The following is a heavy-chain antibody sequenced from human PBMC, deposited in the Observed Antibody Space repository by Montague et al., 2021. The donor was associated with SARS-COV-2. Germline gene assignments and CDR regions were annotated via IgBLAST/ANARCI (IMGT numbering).Heavy chain of an antibody. V-gene: IGHV4-39*07. J-gene: IGHJ4*02. Sequence: SETLSLTCTVSGGSISSSNYFWGWIRQPPGKGLVWFGSNYFGGGTYYNPSLKSRVTILVDTSKNQFSLTSTSVTAADTAVYWCGGDVGKGFSGYETAGGCDYWGQGTRVNVSS. CDR3: GGDVGKGFSGYETAGGCDY. CDR2: NYFGGGT. D-gene: IGHD5-12*01. CDR1: GGSISSSNYF.